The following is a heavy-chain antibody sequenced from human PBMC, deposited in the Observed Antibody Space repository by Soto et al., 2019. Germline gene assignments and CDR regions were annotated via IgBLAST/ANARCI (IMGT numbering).Heavy chain of an antibody. CDR1: GFSSDTAYF. V-gene: IGHV4-38-2*01. J-gene: IGHJ4*02. D-gene: IGHD3-10*01. CDR2: ISHSWRT. Sequence: SESLPLTCAVSGFSSDTAYFWGCIRQTPGEGLEYIGLISHSWRTFSNPSLKSRLTISFDTAKNEFSLNLKSVTAADTAVYYCARGRGFRLLGVPLDSWGPGTPVTVS. CDR3: ARGRGFRLLGVPLDS.